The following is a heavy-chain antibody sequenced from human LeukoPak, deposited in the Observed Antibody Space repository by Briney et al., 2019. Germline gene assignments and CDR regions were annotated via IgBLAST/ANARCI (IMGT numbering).Heavy chain of an antibody. CDR1: GFTFSSYA. Sequence: GGSLRLSCAASGFTFSSYAMHWVRQAQGKGLEWVAVISYDGSNKYYADSVKGRFTISRDNSKNTLYLQMNSLRAEDTAVYYCARDRYSSSSRGDWFNPWGQGTLVTVSS. CDR3: ARDRYSSSSRGDWFNP. J-gene: IGHJ5*02. V-gene: IGHV3-30-3*01. D-gene: IGHD6-6*01. CDR2: ISYDGSNK.